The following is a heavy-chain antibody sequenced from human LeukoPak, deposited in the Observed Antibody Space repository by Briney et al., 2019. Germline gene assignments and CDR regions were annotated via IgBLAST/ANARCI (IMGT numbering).Heavy chain of an antibody. J-gene: IGHJ4*02. D-gene: IGHD3/OR15-3a*01. Sequence: ASVKVSCKASGYIFTSNDINWVRQATGQRLEWLGWMSPNSGNTGYAQNFQGRVTMTRSTALSTAYMELSSLKSDDTAVYYCTRGPPNWGYDFWGQGTLVTVPS. CDR1: GYIFTSND. CDR2: MSPNSGNT. CDR3: TRGPPNWGYDF. V-gene: IGHV1-8*01.